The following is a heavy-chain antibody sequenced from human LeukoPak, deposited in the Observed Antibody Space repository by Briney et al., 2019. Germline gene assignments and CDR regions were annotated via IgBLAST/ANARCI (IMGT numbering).Heavy chain of an antibody. D-gene: IGHD6-13*01. Sequence: GGSLRLSCAASEFIFSGYWMNWVRQAPGKGLEWVANIKQDGSEKQYVDSVRGRFTISRDNAKNSLYLQMNSLRVEDTAVYYCARDGFVGAADYWGQGTLVTASS. CDR3: ARDGFVGAADY. J-gene: IGHJ4*02. CDR1: EFIFSGYW. V-gene: IGHV3-7*01. CDR2: IKQDGSEK.